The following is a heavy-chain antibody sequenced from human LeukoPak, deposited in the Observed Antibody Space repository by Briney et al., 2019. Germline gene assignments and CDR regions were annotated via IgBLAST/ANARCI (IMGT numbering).Heavy chain of an antibody. CDR1: GFTFSSSW. Sequence: GGSLRLSCEASGFTFSSSWMSWVRQAPGKGLEWVANIKQDGSQKNYVDSVKGRFTISRDNSNNTLFLQMNSLRAEDTAVYYCAKGFSRAFDIWGQGIMVTVSS. D-gene: IGHD3-3*01. CDR2: IKQDGSQK. CDR3: AKGFSRAFDI. J-gene: IGHJ3*02. V-gene: IGHV3-7*05.